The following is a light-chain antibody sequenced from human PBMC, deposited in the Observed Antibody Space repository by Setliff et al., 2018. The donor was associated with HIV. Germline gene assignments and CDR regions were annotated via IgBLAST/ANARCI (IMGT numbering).Light chain of an antibody. J-gene: IGLJ1*01. Sequence: QSALPQPASVSGSPGQSITISCTGTSSDVGLYNFVSWYQQHPGKVPKLITYDVTNRPSGISHRFSGAKSGNTASLTISGLQADDEADYYCSSFRTRRKIVFGTGTKVTVL. V-gene: IGLV2-14*01. CDR2: DVT. CDR1: SSDVGLYNF. CDR3: SSFRTRRKIV.